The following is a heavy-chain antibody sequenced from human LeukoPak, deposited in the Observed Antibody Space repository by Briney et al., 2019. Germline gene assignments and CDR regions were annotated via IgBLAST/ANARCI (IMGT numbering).Heavy chain of an antibody. V-gene: IGHV3-23*01. CDR1: GFTFSSYA. J-gene: IGHJ3*02. CDR3: ARESILYSGSPASFDI. D-gene: IGHD6-13*01. Sequence: GGPLRLSCAASGFTFSSYAMSWVRQAPGKGLEWVSAISGSGSSTYYADSVKGRFTISRDNSKNTLYLQMNSLRAADTALYYCARESILYSGSPASFDIWGQGTMVTVSA. CDR2: ISGSGSST.